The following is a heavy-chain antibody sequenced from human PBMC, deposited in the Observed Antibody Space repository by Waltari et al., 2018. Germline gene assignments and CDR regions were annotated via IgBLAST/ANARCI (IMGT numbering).Heavy chain of an antibody. D-gene: IGHD6-19*01. J-gene: IGHJ4*02. Sequence: EVQLVESGGGLVKPGGSLSLSCAASGFTFSGHSMNWVRQAPGKGLEWVSSISSSSSYIYYADSVKGRFTISRDNAKNSLYLQMNSLRAEDTAVYYCARQGGKQWLNDYWGQGTLVTVSS. CDR2: ISSSSSYI. V-gene: IGHV3-21*01. CDR1: GFTFSGHS. CDR3: ARQGGKQWLNDY.